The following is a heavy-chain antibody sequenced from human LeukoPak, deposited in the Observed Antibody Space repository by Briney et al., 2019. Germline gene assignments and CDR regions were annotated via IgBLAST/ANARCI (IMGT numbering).Heavy chain of an antibody. J-gene: IGHJ3*02. D-gene: IGHD3-22*01. CDR2: IYYSGST. V-gene: IGHV4-59*01. Sequence: SETLSLTCTVSGGSISSYYWSWIRQPPGKGLEWIGYIYYSGSTNYNPSLKSRVTISVDTSKNQFSLKLSSVTAADTTVYYCARDTISIGYYDSSGSIVAFDIWGQGTMVTVCS. CDR1: GGSISSYY. CDR3: ARDTISIGYYDSSGSIVAFDI.